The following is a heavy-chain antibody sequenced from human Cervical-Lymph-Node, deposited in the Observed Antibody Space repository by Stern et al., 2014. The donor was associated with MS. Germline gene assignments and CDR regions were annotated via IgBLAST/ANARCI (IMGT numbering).Heavy chain of an antibody. CDR3: ARSGYYGIDV. CDR1: GDSVSSEDYY. V-gene: IGHV4-61*08. D-gene: IGHD1-26*01. Sequence: QVQLQASGPGLVRPSETLSLTCTASGDSVSSEDYYWSWIRQSPGKDLEWIGYIYYRGRPNYNPSLKSRLTISFDTSKNQFSLNLISLTAADTAVYYCARSGYYGIDVWGQGTTVIVSS. J-gene: IGHJ6*02. CDR2: IYYRGRP.